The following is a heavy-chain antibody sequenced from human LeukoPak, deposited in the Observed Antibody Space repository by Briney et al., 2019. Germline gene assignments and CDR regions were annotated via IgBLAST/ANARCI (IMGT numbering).Heavy chain of an antibody. CDR3: ARDGYYDGSGYD. D-gene: IGHD3-22*01. V-gene: IGHV3-30-3*01. Sequence: PGGSLRLSCAASGFTFSNFWMSWVRQAPGKGLEWVAIISYDGSNKYHADSVKGRFSISRDNSKNTLYLQMNSLRAEDTAVYYCARDGYYDGSGYDWGQGTLVTVSS. J-gene: IGHJ4*02. CDR1: GFTFSNFW. CDR2: ISYDGSNK.